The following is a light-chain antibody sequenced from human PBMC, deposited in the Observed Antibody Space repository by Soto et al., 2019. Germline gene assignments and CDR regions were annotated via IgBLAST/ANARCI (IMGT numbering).Light chain of an antibody. CDR2: DAS. J-gene: IGKJ5*01. Sequence: IVLTQSPATLSLSPGKRATISCRASQSVSSYLAWYQQKPGQAPRLLIYDASNRATGIPARFSGIGSGTDFTLTISSLETADFAVYYCQQRSNWPLVTFGQGTRLEIK. V-gene: IGKV3-11*01. CDR3: QQRSNWPLVT. CDR1: QSVSSY.